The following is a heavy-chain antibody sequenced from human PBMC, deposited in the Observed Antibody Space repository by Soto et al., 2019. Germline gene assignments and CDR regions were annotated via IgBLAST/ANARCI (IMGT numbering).Heavy chain of an antibody. D-gene: IGHD6-13*01. Sequence: QVQLQESGPGLVKPSETLSLTCTVSGGSITSYYWNWIRQPPGKGLEWIRNIYYSGSTNYNPSLKSRVTISVDTSKNQFSLKLSSVTAADTAVYYCARQAAAGLPYGMDVWGQGTTVTVSS. J-gene: IGHJ6*02. CDR2: IYYSGST. V-gene: IGHV4-59*08. CDR1: GGSITSYY. CDR3: ARQAAAGLPYGMDV.